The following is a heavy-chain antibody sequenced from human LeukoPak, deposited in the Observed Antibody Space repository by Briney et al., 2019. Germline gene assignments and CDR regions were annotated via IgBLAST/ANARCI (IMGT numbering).Heavy chain of an antibody. CDR1: GGSISSGSYY. D-gene: IGHD2-2*01. V-gene: IGHV4-61*02. Sequence: PSETLSVTCTVSGGSISSGSYYWSWIRQPAGKGLEWIGRIYTSGSTNYNPSLKSRVTISVDTSKNQFSLKLSSVTAADTAVFYCATEELAGTTSLDFWGQGTLVTVSS. CDR2: IYTSGST. J-gene: IGHJ4*02. CDR3: ATEELAGTTSLDF.